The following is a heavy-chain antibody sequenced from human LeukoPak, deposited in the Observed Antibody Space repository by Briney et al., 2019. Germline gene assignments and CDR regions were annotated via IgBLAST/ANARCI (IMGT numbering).Heavy chain of an antibody. CDR1: GYTFTNYA. Sequence: ASVKVSCKASGYTFTNYAMNWVRQAPGQGLEWMGWINSNTGNPTYAQGFTGRFVFSLDTSVSAACLQISSLKTEDTAVYYCARGNYYVDYWGQGTLVTVSS. J-gene: IGHJ4*02. D-gene: IGHD3-10*01. CDR3: ARGNYYVDY. CDR2: INSNTGNP. V-gene: IGHV7-4-1*02.